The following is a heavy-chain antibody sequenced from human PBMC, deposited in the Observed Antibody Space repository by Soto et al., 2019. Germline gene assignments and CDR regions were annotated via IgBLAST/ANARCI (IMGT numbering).Heavy chain of an antibody. J-gene: IGHJ4*02. D-gene: IGHD3-22*01. CDR2: FDPEDGET. V-gene: IGHV1-24*01. Sequence: SVKVSCKVSGYTLTELSMHWVRQAPGKGLEWMGGFDPEDGETIYAQKFQGRVTMTEDTSTDTAYMELSSLRSEDTAVYYCATRIDSSGYYQPFDYWGQGTLVTVSS. CDR1: GYTLTELS. CDR3: ATRIDSSGYYQPFDY.